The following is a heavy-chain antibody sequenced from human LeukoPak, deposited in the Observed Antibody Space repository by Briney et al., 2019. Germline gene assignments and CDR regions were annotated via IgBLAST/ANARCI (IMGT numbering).Heavy chain of an antibody. V-gene: IGHV4-34*01. D-gene: IGHD1-26*01. CDR2: INHSGST. Sequence: TSETLSLTCAVYGGSFSGYYWSWIRQPPGKGLEWIGEINHSGSTNYNPSLKSRVTISVDTSKNQFSLKLSSVTAADTAVYYCARGRGIVGATLSGYFDYWGQGTLVTVSS. J-gene: IGHJ4*02. CDR3: ARGRGIVGATLSGYFDY. CDR1: GGSFSGYY.